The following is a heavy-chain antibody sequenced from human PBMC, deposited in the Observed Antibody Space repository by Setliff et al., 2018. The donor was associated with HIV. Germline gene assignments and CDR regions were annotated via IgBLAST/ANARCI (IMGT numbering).Heavy chain of an antibody. CDR1: GYTFTGYY. V-gene: IGHV1-2*02. CDR3: ARGFTHRGYYYGSGSYYNIQQPIDY. J-gene: IGHJ4*02. CDR2: INPNSGGT. Sequence: GASVKVSCKASGYTFTGYYMHWVRQAPGQGLEWMGWINPNSGGTNYAQKFQGRGTMTRDTSISTAYMELSRRRSDDTAVYYCARGFTHRGYYYGSGSYYNIQQPIDYWGQGTLVTVSS. D-gene: IGHD3-10*01.